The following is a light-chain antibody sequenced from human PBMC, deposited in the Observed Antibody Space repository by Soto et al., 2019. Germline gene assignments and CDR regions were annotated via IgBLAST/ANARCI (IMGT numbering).Light chain of an antibody. V-gene: IGKV1-5*01. CDR2: DAS. CDR1: QTISSW. J-gene: IGKJ1*01. Sequence: DIQMTQSPSTLSASVGDGVTITCRASQTISSWLAWYQQKPGKAPNLLIYDASSLESGVPSRFSGRGSGTQFTLTISSLQPDGFATYYCQPYNSFSGTFGPGTKVDIK. CDR3: QPYNSFSGT.